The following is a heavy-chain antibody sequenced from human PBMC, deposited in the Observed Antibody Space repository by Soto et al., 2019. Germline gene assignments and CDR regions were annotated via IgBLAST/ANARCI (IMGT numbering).Heavy chain of an antibody. CDR3: AAGCSGKTRHNWFDP. CDR2: IYYSGST. J-gene: IGHJ5*02. Sequence: TLSLTCTVSGGSISSYYWSWIRQPPGKGLEWIGYIYYSGSTNYNPSLKSRVTISVDTSKNQFSLKLSSVTAADTAVYYCAAGCSGKTRHNWFDPWGQGTLVTVSS. D-gene: IGHD2-15*01. V-gene: IGHV4-59*01. CDR1: GGSISSYY.